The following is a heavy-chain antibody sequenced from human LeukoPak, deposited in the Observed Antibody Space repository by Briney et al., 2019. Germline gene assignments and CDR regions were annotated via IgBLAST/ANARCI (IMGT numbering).Heavy chain of an antibody. Sequence: GGPLRLSCVASGFSFSTIYMSWVRQTPGQGLEWVANINVDGTAEYYVDSVKGRFTISRGNAKNSLYLQMNSLRAEDTAVYYCARDPYRFAFDIWGQGTVVLVSS. J-gene: IGHJ3*02. CDR1: GFSFSTIY. CDR2: INVDGTAE. V-gene: IGHV3-7*03. D-gene: IGHD1-26*01. CDR3: ARDPYRFAFDI.